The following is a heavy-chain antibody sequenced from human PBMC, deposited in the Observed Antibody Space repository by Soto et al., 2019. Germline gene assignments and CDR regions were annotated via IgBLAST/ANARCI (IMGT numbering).Heavy chain of an antibody. CDR3: AKDPSIVGATGDY. Sequence: QVQLVESGGGVVQPGRSLRLSCAASGFTFSSYGMHWVRQAPGKGLEWVAVISYDGSNKYYADSVKGRFTISRDNSKNTLYLQMNSLRAEDTAVYYCAKDPSIVGATGDYWGQGTLVTVSS. CDR2: ISYDGSNK. CDR1: GFTFSSYG. D-gene: IGHD1-26*01. J-gene: IGHJ4*02. V-gene: IGHV3-30*18.